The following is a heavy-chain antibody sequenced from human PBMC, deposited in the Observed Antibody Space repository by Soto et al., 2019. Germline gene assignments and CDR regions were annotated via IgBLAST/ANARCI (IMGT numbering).Heavy chain of an antibody. D-gene: IGHD6-19*01. CDR2: INHSGST. J-gene: IGHJ5*02. CDR3: ARGWYSGRTWFDP. Sequence: RRISKPPGKGLEWIGEINHSGSTNYSPSLESRVTISLDTSKNQFSLQLNSVTPEDTAVYYCARGWYSGRTWFDPRGHGTLVTVSS. V-gene: IGHV4-34*01.